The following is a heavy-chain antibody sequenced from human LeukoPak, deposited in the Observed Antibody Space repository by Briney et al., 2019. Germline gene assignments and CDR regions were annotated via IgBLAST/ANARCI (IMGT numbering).Heavy chain of an antibody. CDR3: ARDGDYDYVWGSPDY. J-gene: IGHJ4*02. CDR1: GYTFTGYY. CDR2: INPNSGGT. V-gene: IGHV1-2*06. Sequence: AASVKVSCKASGYTFTGYYMHWVRQAPGQGLEWMGRINPNSGGTNYAQKFQGRVTMTRDTSISTAYMELSRLRSDDTAVYYCARDGDYDYVWGSPDYWGQGTLVTVSS. D-gene: IGHD3-16*01.